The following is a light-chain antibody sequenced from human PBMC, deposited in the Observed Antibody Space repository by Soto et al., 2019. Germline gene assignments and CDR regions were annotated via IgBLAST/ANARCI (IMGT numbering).Light chain of an antibody. Sequence: DIVMTQTPFSLSVTPGQPASISCKSSQSLLFSDGKTYLYWYLQKPGQPPQLLIYEVSNRLSGVXEXXSGSGSATDFTLKISRVEAEDVGVYYCMQSIQFPRTFGQGTKLDIK. CDR2: EVS. CDR1: QSLLFSDGKTY. CDR3: MQSIQFPRT. V-gene: IGKV2D-29*01. J-gene: IGKJ2*01.